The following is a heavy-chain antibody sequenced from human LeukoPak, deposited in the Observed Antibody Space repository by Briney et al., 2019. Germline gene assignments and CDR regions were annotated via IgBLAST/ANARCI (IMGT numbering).Heavy chain of an antibody. CDR3: ARRGRYSSGWYFDD. D-gene: IGHD6-19*01. Sequence: SETLSLTCAVYGGSFSGYYWSWIRQPPGKGLEWIGNIYYSGSTYYSPSLKSRVTISVDTSKNQFSLKLSSVTAADTAVYYCARRGRYSSGWYFDDWGQGTLVTVSS. J-gene: IGHJ4*02. CDR2: IYYSGST. V-gene: IGHV4-34*01. CDR1: GGSFSGYY.